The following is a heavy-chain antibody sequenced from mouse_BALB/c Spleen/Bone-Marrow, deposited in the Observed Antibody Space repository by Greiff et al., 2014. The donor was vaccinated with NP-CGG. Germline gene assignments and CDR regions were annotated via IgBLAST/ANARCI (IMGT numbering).Heavy chain of an antibody. Sequence: SEPELVKPGASVKISCRASGYSFTGYYMHWVKQSHVKSLEWIGRINPYNGATSYNQNFKDKASLTVDKSSSTAYMELHSLTSEDSAVYYCARGYGNYDYWYFDVWGAGTTVTVSS. CDR2: INPYNGAT. D-gene: IGHD2-1*01. J-gene: IGHJ1*01. V-gene: IGHV1-31*01. CDR3: ARGYGNYDYWYFDV. CDR1: GYSFTGYY.